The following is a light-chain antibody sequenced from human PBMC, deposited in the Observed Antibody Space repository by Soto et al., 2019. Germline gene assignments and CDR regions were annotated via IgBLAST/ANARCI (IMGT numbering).Light chain of an antibody. Sequence: QSVLTQPPSVSGAPGQRVTISCTGSSSNIGAGYDVHWYQQLPGTAPKLLIYGNSNRPSGVPDRFSGSKSSTSASLAITGLQAEDAADYYCQSYDSSLSGSVVFGGGTKLTVL. CDR3: QSYDSSLSGSVV. CDR2: GNS. CDR1: SSNIGAGYD. J-gene: IGLJ2*01. V-gene: IGLV1-40*01.